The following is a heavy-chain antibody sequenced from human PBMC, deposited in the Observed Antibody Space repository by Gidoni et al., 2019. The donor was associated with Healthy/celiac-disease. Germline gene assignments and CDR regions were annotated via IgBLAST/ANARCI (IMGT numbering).Heavy chain of an antibody. CDR1: GYTFTSYY. D-gene: IGHD6-19*01. Sequence: QVQLVQSGAEVKKPGASVKVSCKASGYTFTSYYMHWVRQAPGQGLEWMGIINPSGGSTSYAQKFQGRVTMTRDTSTSTVYMELSSLRSEDTAVYYCARDSVGIAVAGEQGYYYYYYGMDVWGQGTTVTVSS. CDR2: INPSGGST. V-gene: IGHV1-46*01. CDR3: ARDSVGIAVAGEQGYYYYYYGMDV. J-gene: IGHJ6*02.